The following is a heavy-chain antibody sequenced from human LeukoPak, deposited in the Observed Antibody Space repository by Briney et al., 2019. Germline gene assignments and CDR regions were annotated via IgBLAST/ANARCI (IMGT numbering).Heavy chain of an antibody. Sequence: ASVKVSCKASGYTFTGYYMHWVRQAPGQGLEWMGWINPNSGGTSYAQKFQGRVTMTRDTSISTAYMDLSSLRSDDTAVYYCALETMAVVDVIDYWGQGTLVTVSS. CDR2: INPNSGGT. J-gene: IGHJ4*02. V-gene: IGHV1-2*02. CDR1: GYTFTGYY. D-gene: IGHD3-22*01. CDR3: ALETMAVVDVIDY.